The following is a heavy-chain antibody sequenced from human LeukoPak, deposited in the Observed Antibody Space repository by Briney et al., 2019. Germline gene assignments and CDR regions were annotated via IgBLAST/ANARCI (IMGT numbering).Heavy chain of an antibody. V-gene: IGHV1-2*02. CDR2: INTNNGAT. D-gene: IGHD2-21*02. CDR1: GYTFTDYH. CDR3: ARVLIPTLVTSNFDY. J-gene: IGHJ4*01. Sequence: ASVKVSCRASGYTFTDYHLYWVRQAPGQGLEWMGWINTNNGATHYAQKVQGRVTLTRDTSISTAYMDLSRLTSDDTAVYYCARVLIPTLVTSNFDYWGQGTPVTVSS.